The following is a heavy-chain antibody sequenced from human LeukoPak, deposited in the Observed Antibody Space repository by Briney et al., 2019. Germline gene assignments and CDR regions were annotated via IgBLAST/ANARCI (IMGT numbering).Heavy chain of an antibody. J-gene: IGHJ4*02. D-gene: IGHD5-12*01. CDR1: GYSFTNYW. Sequence: GESLKISCMGSGYSFTNYWTGWVRPVPGSGLEWMGVIYPSDSDTRYSPSFQGQVTISADKSIDTAYLQWSSLKASDTAMYYCARQRDSGFDFDSWGQGTLVTVSS. V-gene: IGHV5-51*01. CDR2: IYPSDSDT. CDR3: ARQRDSGFDFDS.